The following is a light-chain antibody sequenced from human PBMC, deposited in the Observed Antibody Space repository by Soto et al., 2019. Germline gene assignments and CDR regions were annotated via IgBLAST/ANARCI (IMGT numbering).Light chain of an antibody. V-gene: IGKV3-11*01. CDR1: RSVTTF. CDR2: DAS. CDR3: QQRTNWPLI. J-gene: IGKJ4*01. Sequence: EIVLTQSPATLSLSPGERATLSCRASRSVTTFLAWYQQKPGQAPRLLIYDASKRATGVPTRFSGSGSGTDFTLTISSLEPEDFAVYHCQQRTNWPLIFGGGTKVERK.